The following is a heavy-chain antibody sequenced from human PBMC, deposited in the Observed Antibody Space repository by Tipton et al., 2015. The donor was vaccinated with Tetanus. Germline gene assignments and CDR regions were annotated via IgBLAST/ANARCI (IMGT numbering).Heavy chain of an antibody. CDR3: ARHSSLKALNY. D-gene: IGHD3-9*01. CDR1: SGSISTYY. V-gene: IGHV4-59*01. J-gene: IGHJ4*02. Sequence: TLSLTCTVSSGSISTYYWSWIRQPPGKGLKWIGYINYSGSINYNPSLRSRVTISVDTSKKHFSLKLSSVTSADTAVYYCARHSSLKALNYWGQGTLVTASS. CDR2: INYSGSI.